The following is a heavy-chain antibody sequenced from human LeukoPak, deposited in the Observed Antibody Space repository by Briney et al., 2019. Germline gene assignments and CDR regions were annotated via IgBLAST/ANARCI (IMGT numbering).Heavy chain of an antibody. CDR3: ARDLGSSCYYYAFDY. V-gene: IGHV3-21*01. CDR1: GFTFSSYS. CDR2: ISSSSSYI. Sequence: PGGSLRLSCAASGFTFSSYSMNWVRQTPGKGLEWVSSISSSSSYIYYADSVKGRFTISRDNAKNSLYLQMNSLRAEDTAVYYCARDLGSSCYYYAFDYWGQGTLVTVSS. D-gene: IGHD3-22*01. J-gene: IGHJ4*02.